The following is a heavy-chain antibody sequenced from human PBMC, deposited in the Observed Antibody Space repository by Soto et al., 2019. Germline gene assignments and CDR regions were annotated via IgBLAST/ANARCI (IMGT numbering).Heavy chain of an antibody. J-gene: IGHJ6*02. D-gene: IGHD3-10*01. CDR2: INPSGGST. V-gene: IGHV1-46*01. Sequence: ASVKVSCKASGYTFTSYYMHWVRQAPGQGLEWMGIINPSGGSTSYAQKFQGRVTMTRDTSTSTVYMELSSLRSEDTAVYYCAREPGITMVRGVPQPRDYYGLDVWGQGTTVTVSS. CDR1: GYTFTSYY. CDR3: AREPGITMVRGVPQPRDYYGLDV.